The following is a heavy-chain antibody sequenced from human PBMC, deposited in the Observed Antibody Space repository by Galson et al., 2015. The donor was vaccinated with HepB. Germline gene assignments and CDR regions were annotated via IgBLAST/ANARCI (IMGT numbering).Heavy chain of an antibody. CDR2: IKSKTDGGTT. CDR3: TTGLYCCNTDCPGALDY. Sequence: SLRLSCAASGFTFSVAWMTWVRQAPGKGLEWVGRIKSKTDGGTTDYAAPVKGRFTISRDDSKTTLYLQMNSLSTEDTAVYYCTTGLYCCNTDCPGALDYWSQGTLVTISS. V-gene: IGHV3-15*01. J-gene: IGHJ4*02. CDR1: GFTFSVAW. D-gene: IGHD2-2*01.